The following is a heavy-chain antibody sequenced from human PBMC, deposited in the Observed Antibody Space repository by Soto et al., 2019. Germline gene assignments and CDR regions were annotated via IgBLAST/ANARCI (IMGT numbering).Heavy chain of an antibody. Sequence: ASLKVSCKASGYTFTIYGISWVRQAPGQGLEWMGWISAYNGNTNYAQNLQGRVTLTTDTSTSTAYMELRSLRSDDTAVYYCARWVPPNDYWGQGTPVTVSS. V-gene: IGHV1-18*01. CDR1: GYTFTIYG. J-gene: IGHJ4*02. CDR2: ISAYNGNT. CDR3: ARWVPPNDY.